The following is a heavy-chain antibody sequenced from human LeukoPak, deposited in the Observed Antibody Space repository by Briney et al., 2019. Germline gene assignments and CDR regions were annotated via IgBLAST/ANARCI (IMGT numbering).Heavy chain of an antibody. CDR1: GYTFTGYY. Sequence: ASVKVSCKASGYTFTGYYMHWVRQAPGQGLEWMGWINPNSGGTNYAQKFQGRVTMTRDTSISTAYTELSRLRSDDTAVYYCARASPIGGSYLRRVYYFDYWGQGTLVTVSS. D-gene: IGHD1-26*01. V-gene: IGHV1-2*02. J-gene: IGHJ4*02. CDR3: ARASPIGGSYLRRVYYFDY. CDR2: INPNSGGT.